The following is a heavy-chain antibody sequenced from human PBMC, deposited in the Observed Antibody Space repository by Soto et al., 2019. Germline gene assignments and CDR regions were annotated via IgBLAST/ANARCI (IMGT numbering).Heavy chain of an antibody. Sequence: GGSLRLSCGASGFTFSNAWMNWVRQAPGKGLEWVGRIKSKPDGGTIDYAAPVKGRFTISRDDSKNTVFLQMNSLKIEDTAVYYCSTGGVTSYGSGKAAFDIWGQGT. CDR1: GFTFSNAW. J-gene: IGHJ3*02. CDR3: STGGVTSYGSGKAAFDI. D-gene: IGHD3-10*01. CDR2: IKSKPDGGTI. V-gene: IGHV3-15*07.